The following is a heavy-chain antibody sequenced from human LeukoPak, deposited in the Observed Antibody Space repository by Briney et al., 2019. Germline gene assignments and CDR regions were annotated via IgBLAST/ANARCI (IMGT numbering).Heavy chain of an antibody. V-gene: IGHV3-30*04. CDR2: ISYDGSNK. CDR3: ARGLLRRRGGSCQIDY. CDR1: GCTFSSYA. D-gene: IGHD2-15*01. J-gene: IGHJ4*02. Sequence: GGSLRLSCAASGCTFSSYAMHWVRQAPGKGLEWVAVISYDGSNKYYADSVKGRFTISRDNSKNTLYLQMNSLRAEDTAVYYCARGLLRRRGGSCQIDYWGQGTLVTVSS.